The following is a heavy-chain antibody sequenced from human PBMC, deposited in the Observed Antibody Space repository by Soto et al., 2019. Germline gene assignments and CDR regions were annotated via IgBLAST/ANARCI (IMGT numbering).Heavy chain of an antibody. CDR3: ARVLESPKGYCSSPSCYLDY. V-gene: IGHV3-11*01. D-gene: IGHD2-2*01. J-gene: IGHJ4*02. CDR1: GFTFSDYY. CDR2: ISSSGSTI. Sequence: GGSLRLSCAASGFTFSDYYMSWIRQAPGKGLEWVSYISSSGSTIYYADSVKGRFTISRDNAKNSLYLQMNSLRAEDTAVYYCARVLESPKGYCSSPSCYLDYWGQGTLVTVAS.